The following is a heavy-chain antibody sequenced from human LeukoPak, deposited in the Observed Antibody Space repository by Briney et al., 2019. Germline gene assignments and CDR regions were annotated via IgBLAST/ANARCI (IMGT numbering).Heavy chain of an antibody. CDR3: AREMRWLGFDY. V-gene: IGHV3-33*01. D-gene: IGHD6-19*01. J-gene: IGHJ4*02. CDR2: DGSNK. CDR1: GFTCSSYG. Sequence: GGSLRLPCAASGFTCSSYGMHWVRQAPGKGLEWVDDGSNKYYADSVKGRFTISRDNSKNTLYLQMNSLRAEDTAVYYCAREMRWLGFDYWGQGTLVTVSS.